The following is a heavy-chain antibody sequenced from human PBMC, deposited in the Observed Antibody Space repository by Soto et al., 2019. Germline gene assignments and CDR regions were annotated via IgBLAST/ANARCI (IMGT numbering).Heavy chain of an antibody. V-gene: IGHV4-31*03. D-gene: IGHD6-6*01. CDR2: IYYSGST. Sequence: QVQLQESGPGLVKPSQTLSLTCTVSGGSISSSGGYYWSWIRQHPGKGLEWIGYIYYSGSTYYNPSLKSRVTISVDTSKNQFSLKLSSVTAADTAVYYCVRAGHSSSSEGANWFDPWGQGTLVTVSS. CDR1: GGSISSSGGYY. J-gene: IGHJ5*02. CDR3: VRAGHSSSSEGANWFDP.